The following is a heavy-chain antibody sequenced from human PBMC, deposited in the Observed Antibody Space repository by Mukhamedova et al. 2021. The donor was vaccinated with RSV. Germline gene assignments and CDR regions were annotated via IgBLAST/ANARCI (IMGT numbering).Heavy chain of an antibody. Sequence: IGCIYYSGSTYYNPSLKSRVTISADTSKNQFSLKLSSVTAAETAAYYCARRPGEWLTTSWCFDYWGPGTPGTVSS. J-gene: IGHJ4*02. D-gene: IGHD3-3*01. V-gene: IGHV4-39*01. CDR2: IYYSGST. CDR3: ARRPGEWLTTSWCFDY.